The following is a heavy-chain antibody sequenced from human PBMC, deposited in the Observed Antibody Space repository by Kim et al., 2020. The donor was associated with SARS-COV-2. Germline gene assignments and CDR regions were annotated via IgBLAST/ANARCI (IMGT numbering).Heavy chain of an antibody. D-gene: IGHD3-9*01. Sequence: SVKGRFTISRDNSKNTLYLEMKSLRAEDTAVYFCAKHNDFLTGYPYFFDYWGQGALVTVSS. V-gene: IGHV3-23*01. CDR3: AKHNDFLTGYPYFFDY. J-gene: IGHJ4*02.